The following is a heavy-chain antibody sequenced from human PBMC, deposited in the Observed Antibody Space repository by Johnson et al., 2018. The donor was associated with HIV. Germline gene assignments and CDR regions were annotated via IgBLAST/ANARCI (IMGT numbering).Heavy chain of an antibody. D-gene: IGHD6-13*01. CDR2: IRSKAYGGTT. Sequence: VQLVESGGGLVQPGRSLRLSCTASGFTFGDYAMSWFRQAPGKGLEWVGFIRSKAYGGTTEYAASVKGRFTISRDDSKGIAYLQMNSLKTEDTAVYYCTRDWHSSSWYSDAFDIWGQGTMVTVSS. V-gene: IGHV3-49*03. CDR1: GFTFGDYA. J-gene: IGHJ3*02. CDR3: TRDWHSSSWYSDAFDI.